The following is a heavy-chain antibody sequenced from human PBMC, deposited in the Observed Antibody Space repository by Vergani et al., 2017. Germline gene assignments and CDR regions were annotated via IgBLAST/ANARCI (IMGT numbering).Heavy chain of an antibody. V-gene: IGHV4-39*01. CDR1: GGSISSSSYY. Sequence: QLQLQESGPGLVKPSETLSLTCTVSGGSISSSSYYWGWIRPPPGKGLEWIGSSYYSGSTYYNPSLKSRVTISVDTSKNQFSLKLSSVTAADTAVYYCASRGSTVTIDYYYYGMDVWGQGTTVTVSS. D-gene: IGHD4-17*01. J-gene: IGHJ6*02. CDR3: ASRGSTVTIDYYYYGMDV. CDR2: SYYSGST.